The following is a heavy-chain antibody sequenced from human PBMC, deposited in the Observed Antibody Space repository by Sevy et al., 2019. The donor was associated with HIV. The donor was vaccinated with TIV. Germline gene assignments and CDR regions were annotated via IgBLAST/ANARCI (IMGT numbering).Heavy chain of an antibody. D-gene: IGHD3-10*01. CDR1: GFTFSDYY. Sequence: GGSLRLSCAASGFTFSDYYMNWIRQAPGRGLEWVSYISDRGTTIYYADSVKGRFTISRDNAKNSLYLQMNSLRAEDTAVYYCAREGSLRYFDFWGLGTLVTVSS. CDR3: AREGSLRYFDF. J-gene: IGHJ2*01. CDR2: ISDRGTTI. V-gene: IGHV3-11*01.